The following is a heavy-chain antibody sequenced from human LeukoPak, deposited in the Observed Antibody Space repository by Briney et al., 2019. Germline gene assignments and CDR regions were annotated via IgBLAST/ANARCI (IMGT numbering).Heavy chain of an antibody. J-gene: IGHJ6*04. Sequence: GGSLRLSCAASGFTFSTYAINSIRQAPGKGLEWVSSISSTGTYIYYGHLVEGRFTISRDNAKHSLYLQMNSLRAEDTAVYYCAELGITMIGGVWGKGTTVTISS. D-gene: IGHD3-10*02. CDR2: ISSTGTYI. V-gene: IGHV3-21*01. CDR1: GFTFSTYA. CDR3: AELGITMIGGV.